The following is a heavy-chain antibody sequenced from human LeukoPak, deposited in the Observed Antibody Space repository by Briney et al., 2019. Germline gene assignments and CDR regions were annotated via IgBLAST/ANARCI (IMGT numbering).Heavy chain of an antibody. V-gene: IGHV1-18*01. CDR2: ISAYNGNT. CDR1: GYTFTSYG. D-gene: IGHD2-2*01. Sequence: ASVKVSCKASGYTFTSYGINWVRQAPGQGLEWMGWISAYNGNTNYAQELQGRVTMTTDTSTTTAYMELRSLRSDDTAVYYCARSQVEVPAAIRRDWFDPWGQGTLVTVSS. J-gene: IGHJ5*02. CDR3: ARSQVEVPAAIRRDWFDP.